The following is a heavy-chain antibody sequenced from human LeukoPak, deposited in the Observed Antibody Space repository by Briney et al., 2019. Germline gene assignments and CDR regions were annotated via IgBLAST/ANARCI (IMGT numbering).Heavy chain of an antibody. D-gene: IGHD3-16*01. CDR1: GSSFTSYW. CDR2: IYPGDSDT. J-gene: IGHJ3*02. Sequence: GASLQISCKGSGSSFTSYWIGWVRQMRGKGLEWMGIIYPGDSDTRYSPSFQGQVTISADKSISTAYLQWSSLKASDTAMYYCATYFAGAETFDIWGQGTMVTVSS. V-gene: IGHV5-51*01. CDR3: ATYFAGAETFDI.